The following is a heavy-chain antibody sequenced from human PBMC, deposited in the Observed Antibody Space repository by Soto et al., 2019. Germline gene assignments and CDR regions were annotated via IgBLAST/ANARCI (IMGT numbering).Heavy chain of an antibody. J-gene: IGHJ3*02. Sequence: ASAQVSFKASGYTFTSFDINLVLQPNRQGLEWMGWMNPNRGNTGYAQKFQGRVTMTRNTSISTAYMELSSLRSEDTAVYYCAIGIAVALDAFDIWGQGTMVTVSS. V-gene: IGHV1-8*01. CDR2: MNPNRGNT. D-gene: IGHD6-19*01. CDR3: AIGIAVALDAFDI. CDR1: GYTFTSFD.